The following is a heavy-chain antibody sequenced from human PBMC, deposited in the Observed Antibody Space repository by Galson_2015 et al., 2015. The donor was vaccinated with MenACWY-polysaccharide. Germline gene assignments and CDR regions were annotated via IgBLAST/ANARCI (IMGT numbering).Heavy chain of an antibody. CDR2: IKQGESEK. V-gene: IGHV3-7*01. J-gene: IGHJ5*02. D-gene: IGHD2-21*02. Sequence: SLRLSCAASGFIISGYWMSWVRQAPGKGLEWVANIKQGESEKNYVDSVKGRFTISRDNAKNSLYLQMNSLRAEDTAVYYCVRGRVTLGPWGHGTLVTVSS. CDR1: GFIISGYW. CDR3: VRGRVTLGP.